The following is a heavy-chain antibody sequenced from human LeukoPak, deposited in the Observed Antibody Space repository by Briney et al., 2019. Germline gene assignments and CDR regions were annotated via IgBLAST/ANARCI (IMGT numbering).Heavy chain of an antibody. CDR2: IIPIFGTA. D-gene: IGHD3-22*01. CDR3: ARGGPYYDSSGPLDAFDI. CDR1: GGTFSSYA. Sequence: GASVKVSCKASGGTFSSYATSWVRQGPGRGLDWMGGIIPIFGTANYAQKFQGRVTITADESTSTAYMELSSLRSEDTAVYYCARGGPYYDSSGPLDAFDIWGQGTMVTVSS. J-gene: IGHJ3*02. V-gene: IGHV1-69*13.